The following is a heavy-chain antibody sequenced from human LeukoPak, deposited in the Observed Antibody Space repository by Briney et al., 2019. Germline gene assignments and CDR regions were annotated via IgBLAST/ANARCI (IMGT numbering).Heavy chain of an antibody. V-gene: IGHV3-33*08. CDR3: ARASGAYPSDFDY. CDR2: IWYDGSNK. CDR1: GFSISNYG. D-gene: IGHD4/OR15-4a*01. J-gene: IGHJ4*02. Sequence: GGSLRLSCAGSGFSISNYGMNWVRQAPGKGLEWVAIIWYDGSNKYYADSVKGRFTISRDNSKNTLYLQMNSLRAEDTAVYYCARASGAYPSDFDYWGQGTLVTVSS.